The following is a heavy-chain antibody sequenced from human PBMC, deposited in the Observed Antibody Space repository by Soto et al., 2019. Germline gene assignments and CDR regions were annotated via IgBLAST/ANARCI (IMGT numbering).Heavy chain of an antibody. J-gene: IGHJ5*02. D-gene: IGHD2-15*01. Sequence: SETLSLSCTVSGGSISRYYWSWIQQPPGKGLEWNGYIYYSGSTNYNPSLKSRVTISVDTSKNQFSLKLSSVTAADTAVYYCARGVSDIVVVVAVGFDLWGQGTLVTVSS. V-gene: IGHV4-59*01. CDR2: IYYSGST. CDR1: GGSISRYY. CDR3: ARGVSDIVVVVAVGFDL.